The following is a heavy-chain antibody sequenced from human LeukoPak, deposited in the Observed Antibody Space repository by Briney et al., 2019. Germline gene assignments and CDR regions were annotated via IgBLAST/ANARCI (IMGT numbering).Heavy chain of an antibody. CDR3: ATYWHCSGGSCYPVDY. CDR1: GYTLTELS. CDR2: FDPEDGET. D-gene: IGHD2-15*01. J-gene: IGHJ4*02. Sequence: ASAKVSCKVSGYTLTELSMHWVRQAPGKGLEWMGGFDPEDGETIYAQKFQGRVTMTEDTSTDTAYMELSSLRSEDTAVYYCATYWHCSGGSCYPVDYWGQGTLVTVSS. V-gene: IGHV1-24*01.